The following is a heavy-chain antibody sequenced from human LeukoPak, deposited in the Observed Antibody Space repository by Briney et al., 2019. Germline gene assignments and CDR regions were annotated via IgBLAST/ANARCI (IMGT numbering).Heavy chain of an antibody. D-gene: IGHD6-13*01. CDR1: GGSISSGDYY. J-gene: IGHJ5*02. V-gene: IGHV4-30-4*08. CDR3: ARDALSIAAAGASHWFDP. Sequence: PSETLSLTCTVSGGSISSGDYYWSWIRQPPGKGLEWIGYIYYSGSTYYNPSLKSRVTISVDTSKNQFSLKLSSVTAADTAVYYCARDALSIAAAGASHWFDPWGQGTLVTVSS. CDR2: IYYSGST.